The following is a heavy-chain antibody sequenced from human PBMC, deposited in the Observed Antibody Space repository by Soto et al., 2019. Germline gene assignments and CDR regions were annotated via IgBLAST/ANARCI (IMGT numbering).Heavy chain of an antibody. D-gene: IGHD3-16*01. CDR2: VYYTGTT. V-gene: IGHV4-39*02. Sequence: SETLSLTCNVSGGSISSSSYYWGWIRQPPGKGLEWIGSVYYTGTTYYNPSLKSRVTIPVDTSKNHFSLKVTSLTAADTSVYYCARLKRAYFISTYNWFDPWGQGMQVPVSS. J-gene: IGHJ5*02. CDR3: ARLKRAYFISTYNWFDP. CDR1: GGSISSSSYY.